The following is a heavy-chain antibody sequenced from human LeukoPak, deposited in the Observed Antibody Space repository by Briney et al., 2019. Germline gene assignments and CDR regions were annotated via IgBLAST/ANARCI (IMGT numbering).Heavy chain of an antibody. D-gene: IGHD4-17*01. V-gene: IGHV3-30*04. CDR1: GFTFSHLA. Sequence: TGGSLRLSCAASGFTFSHLAMYWVRQAPGKGLECVSLISDDTYTKYYADSVKGRFIISRDNSKNMLYLQMNGLGTDDSALYYCTVATETTFDYWGQGSLVTVSS. CDR3: TVATETTFDY. J-gene: IGHJ4*02. CDR2: ISDDTYTK.